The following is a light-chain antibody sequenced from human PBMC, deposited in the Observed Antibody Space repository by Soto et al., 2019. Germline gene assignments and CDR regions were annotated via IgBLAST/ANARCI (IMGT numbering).Light chain of an antibody. CDR3: QHSYNTPWT. Sequence: DIQMTQSPSSLSASVGDRVTITCRASQSISSNLNWYQQKPGKAPKLLIYAASNLQSGVPSRFSGTVSGTDFTLTISSLQPEDSATYYCQHSYNTPWTFGQGTKVEIK. CDR2: AAS. V-gene: IGKV1-39*01. J-gene: IGKJ1*01. CDR1: QSISSN.